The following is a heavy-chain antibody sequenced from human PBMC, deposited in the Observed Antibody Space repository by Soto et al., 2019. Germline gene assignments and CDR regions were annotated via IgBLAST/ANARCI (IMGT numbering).Heavy chain of an antibody. V-gene: IGHV1-18*01. CDR3: AGVVEDGDYFRFVDY. J-gene: IGHJ4*02. Sequence: QVQLVQSGAEVKKPGASVKVSCKASGYTFTSYGISWVRQAPGQGLEWMGWISAYNGNTNYAQKLQGRVTMTTNTSTSKAYMELRSLRADDTAVYYCAGVVEDGDYFRFVDYWGQGTLVTVSS. CDR1: GYTFTSYG. CDR2: ISAYNGNT. D-gene: IGHD4-17*01.